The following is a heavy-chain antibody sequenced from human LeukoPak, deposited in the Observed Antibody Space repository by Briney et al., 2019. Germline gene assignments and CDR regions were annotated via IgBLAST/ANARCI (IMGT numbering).Heavy chain of an antibody. CDR3: ARVRGKQLWTPYFDY. V-gene: IGHV1-2*02. CDR1: GYTFTDYY. J-gene: IGHJ4*02. D-gene: IGHD5-18*01. CDR2: INPNSGGT. Sequence: ASVKVSCKASGYTFTDYYMHWVRQAPGQGLEWMGWINPNSGGTNYPQKFQGRVTMTRDTSINTAYMELSRLRSDDTAVYYCARVRGKQLWTPYFDYWGQGTLVTVSS.